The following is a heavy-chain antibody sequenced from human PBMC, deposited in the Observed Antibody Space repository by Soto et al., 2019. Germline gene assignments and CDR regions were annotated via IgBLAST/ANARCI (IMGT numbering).Heavy chain of an antibody. D-gene: IGHD6-13*01. J-gene: IGHJ4*02. CDR3: ASAKDNPGIAAAGIWCDY. V-gene: IGHV4-31*01. Sequence: QVQLQESGPGLVKPSQTLSLTCTVSGGSISSGGYYWSWIRQHPGKGLEWIGYIYYSGSTYYNPYLKSIVTIPVDTSKNQFSLKLSSVTAADTAVYYCASAKDNPGIAAAGIWCDYWGQGTLVAVSS. CDR1: GGSISSGGYY. CDR2: IYYSGST.